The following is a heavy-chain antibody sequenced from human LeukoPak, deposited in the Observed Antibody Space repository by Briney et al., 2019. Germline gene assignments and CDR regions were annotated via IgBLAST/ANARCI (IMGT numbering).Heavy chain of an antibody. V-gene: IGHV5-51*01. CDR2: IYPGDSDA. CDR3: ARIGLWFGESYFDY. Sequence: GESLKISCETSGYSFSSYWIAWVRQMPGRGLEWVGFIYPGDSDARYSPSVQGQVSISADKSTNTAYLHWSSLKASDTAMYYCARIGLWFGESYFDYWGQGTLVTVSS. D-gene: IGHD3-10*01. CDR1: GYSFSSYW. J-gene: IGHJ4*02.